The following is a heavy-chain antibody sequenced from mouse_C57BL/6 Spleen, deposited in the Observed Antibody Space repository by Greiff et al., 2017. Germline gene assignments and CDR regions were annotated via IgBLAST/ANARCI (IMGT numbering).Heavy chain of an antibody. D-gene: IGHD2-12*01. CDR1: GYTFTTYP. J-gene: IGHJ2*01. CDR2: FHPYNDDT. CDR3: ARRTTFFDY. V-gene: IGHV1-47*01. Sequence: VKLMESGAELVKPGASVKMSCKASGYTFTTYPIEWMKQNHGKSLEWIGTFHPYNDDTKYTEKFKGKATVTVEKSSSTVYLELSRLTSYDSAVHYCARRTTFFDYCGQGTTLPVSS.